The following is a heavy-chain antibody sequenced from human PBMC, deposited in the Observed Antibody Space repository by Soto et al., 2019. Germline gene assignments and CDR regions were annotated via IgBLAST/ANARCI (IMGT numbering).Heavy chain of an antibody. D-gene: IGHD2-8*01. CDR2: IWYDGSNK. CDR3: ARGVWGVYAYYYFDY. J-gene: IGHJ4*02. Sequence: QVQLVESGGGVVQPGRSLRLSCAASGFTFSSYGMHWVRQAPGKGLEWVAVIWYDGSNKYYADSVKGRFTISRDNSKNTLYLQMNSLRAEDTAVYYCARGVWGVYAYYYFDYWGQGTLVTVSS. CDR1: GFTFSSYG. V-gene: IGHV3-33*01.